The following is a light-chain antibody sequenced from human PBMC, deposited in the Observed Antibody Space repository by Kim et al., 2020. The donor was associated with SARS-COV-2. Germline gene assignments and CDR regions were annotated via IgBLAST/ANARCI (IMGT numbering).Light chain of an antibody. J-gene: IGKJ2*01. V-gene: IGKV1-39*01. CDR3: QQSDSFPYT. CDR2: TVS. Sequence: DIQLTQSPSSLSAFVGERVIITCRTSQNIANSINWYQQKPGRAPKLLIYTVSSLQSGVPSRFSGSGSGAYFTLTISGLQPEDFATYYCQQSDSFPYTFGQGTKLEI. CDR1: QNIANS.